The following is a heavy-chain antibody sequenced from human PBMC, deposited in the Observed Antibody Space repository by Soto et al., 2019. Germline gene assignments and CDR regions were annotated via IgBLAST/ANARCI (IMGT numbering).Heavy chain of an antibody. J-gene: IGHJ4*02. CDR1: GYSFMKYG. Sequence: ASVKVSCKGFGYSFMKYGINWVRQAPGQGLEWVGWISPYSGYTHSAQKFHGRLTLTTDTATSTAYMELRILRSADTALYYCAYDASVIIPAVQPSRFDSWGQGTLVTVSS. CDR3: AYDASVIIPAVQPSRFDS. D-gene: IGHD2-2*01. V-gene: IGHV1-18*01. CDR2: ISPYSGYT.